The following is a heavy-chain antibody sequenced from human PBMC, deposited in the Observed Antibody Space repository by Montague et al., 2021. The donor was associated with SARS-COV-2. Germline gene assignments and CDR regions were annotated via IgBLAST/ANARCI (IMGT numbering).Heavy chain of an antibody. CDR3: ARIPVGSKYYFDF. Sequence: CAISGDSVSSNIATWNWIRQSPSRGLEWLGRTYYRSKWYNDYAEXVKSRITIDPDTSKHQFSLHLNSVTPEDTAMYYCARIPVGSKYYFDFWGQGTLVTVSS. D-gene: IGHD2-2*01. CDR1: GDSVSSNIAT. CDR2: TYYRSKWYN. J-gene: IGHJ4*02. V-gene: IGHV6-1*01.